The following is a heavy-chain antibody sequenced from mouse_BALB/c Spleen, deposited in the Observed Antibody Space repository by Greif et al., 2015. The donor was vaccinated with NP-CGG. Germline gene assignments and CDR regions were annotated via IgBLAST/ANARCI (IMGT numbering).Heavy chain of an antibody. CDR2: ISYSGST. Sequence: EVQLQESGPGLVKPSQSLSLTCTVTGYSITSDYAWSWIRQFPGNKLEWMGYISYSGSTSYNPSLKGRISITRDTSKNQFFLQLNSVTTEDTATYYCARDRSFAYWGQGTLVTVSA. J-gene: IGHJ3*01. CDR3: ARDRSFAY. D-gene: IGHD2-14*01. V-gene: IGHV3-2*02. CDR1: GYSITSDYA.